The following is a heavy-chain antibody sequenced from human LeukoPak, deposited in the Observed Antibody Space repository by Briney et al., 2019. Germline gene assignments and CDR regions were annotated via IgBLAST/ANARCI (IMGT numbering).Heavy chain of an antibody. CDR3: AKNGYSGTYPYYFDY. CDR1: GFTFDDYA. V-gene: IGHV3-9*01. CDR2: ISWNSGSI. D-gene: IGHD1-26*01. J-gene: IGHJ4*02. Sequence: PGGSLTLSCAASGFTFDDYAMHWVRQAPGKGLEWVSCISWNSGSIDYADSVKARFTISRDNAKNSLYLQMNSLRAEDTALYYCAKNGYSGTYPYYFDYWGQGTLVTVSS.